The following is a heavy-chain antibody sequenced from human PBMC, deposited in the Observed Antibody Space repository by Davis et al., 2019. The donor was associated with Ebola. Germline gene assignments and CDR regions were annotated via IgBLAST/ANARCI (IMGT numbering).Heavy chain of an antibody. CDR2: IYSGGST. J-gene: IGHJ4*02. Sequence: AGSLRLSCAASGSTVSSNYMSCVRQVPGKGLEWVSVIYSGGSTYYADSVKGRFTISRDNSKNTLYLQMNSLRAEGTAVYYCARVASGSYYRFDYWGQGTLVTVSS. CDR3: ARVASGSYYRFDY. CDR1: GSTVSSNY. D-gene: IGHD1-26*01. V-gene: IGHV3-53*01.